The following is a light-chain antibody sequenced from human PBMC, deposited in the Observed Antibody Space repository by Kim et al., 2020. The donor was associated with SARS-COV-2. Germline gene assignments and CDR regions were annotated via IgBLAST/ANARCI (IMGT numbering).Light chain of an antibody. CDR2: GAY. J-gene: IGKJ2*01. CDR3: QQYHNWPLYT. CDR1: QSINKD. Sequence: VSPGERVTPSCRTSQSINKDLAWYQHKPGQAPRLLIFGAYTRATGIPARFSGSGSGTDFTLTISSLLSEDFAVYFCQQYHNWPLYTFGQGTKLEIK. V-gene: IGKV3-15*01.